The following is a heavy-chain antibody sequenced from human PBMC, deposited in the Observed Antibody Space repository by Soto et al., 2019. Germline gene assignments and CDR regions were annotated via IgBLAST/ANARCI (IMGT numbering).Heavy chain of an antibody. J-gene: IGHJ6*03. Sequence: RQAPEKGLEWVANIKQDGNDLYFVDSVKGRFTISEDTSKSQVVLTMTNVDPVDTATYYCARILFGRSVAGGYFYMDVWGKGTTVTVSS. V-gene: IGHV3-7*03. CDR3: ARILFGRSVAGGYFYMDV. D-gene: IGHD6-19*01. CDR2: IKQDGNDL.